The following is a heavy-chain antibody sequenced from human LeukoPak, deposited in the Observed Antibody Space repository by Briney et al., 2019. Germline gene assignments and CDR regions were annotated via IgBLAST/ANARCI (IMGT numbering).Heavy chain of an antibody. CDR3: AKDRYGDYEAPFHYYMDA. CDR1: GYIFSGYY. D-gene: IGHD5-12*01. J-gene: IGHJ6*03. V-gene: IGHV1-2*02. CDR2: INPNNGDT. Sequence: ASVKVSCKASGYIFSGYYIHWVRQAPGQGLEWMGWINPNNGDTNYAQKFQGRVTMTRHTSISTAYMQLSRLRSDDTAVYYCAKDRYGDYEAPFHYYMDAWGRGTTVTVSS.